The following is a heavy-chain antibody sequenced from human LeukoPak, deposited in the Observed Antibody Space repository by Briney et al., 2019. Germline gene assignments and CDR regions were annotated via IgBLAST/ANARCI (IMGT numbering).Heavy chain of an antibody. CDR3: ARDLGNYFHF. CDR1: GYSFTSYG. V-gene: IGHV1-18*01. J-gene: IGHJ4*02. Sequence: ASVKVSCKASGYSFTSYGISWVRQAPGQGLEWMGWISAHNGNTKYAQEVQGSVTMTTDTSTSTAYMEMRSLRSDDTAVYYCARDLGNYFHFWGQGTLVTVSS. CDR2: ISAHNGNT. D-gene: IGHD3-10*01.